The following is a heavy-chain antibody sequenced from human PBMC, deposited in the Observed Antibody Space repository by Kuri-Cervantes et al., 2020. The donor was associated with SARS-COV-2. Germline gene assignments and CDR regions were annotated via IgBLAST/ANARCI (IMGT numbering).Heavy chain of an antibody. CDR2: ISSSSSYT. CDR1: GFTFSTYR. J-gene: IGHJ5*02. CDR3: ARIVGGGSWFDP. V-gene: IGHV3-21*05. Sequence: GGPLRLSCEATGFTFSTYRMNWVRQGPGKGLEWVSYISSSSSYTNYADSVKGRFTISRDNAKNSLKLQMNSLRAEDTAVYYCARIVGGGSWFDPWGQGTLVTVSS. D-gene: IGHD1-26*01.